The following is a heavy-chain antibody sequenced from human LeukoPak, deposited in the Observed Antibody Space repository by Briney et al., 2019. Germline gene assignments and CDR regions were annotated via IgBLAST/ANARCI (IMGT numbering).Heavy chain of an antibody. CDR1: GFTFSNYA. CDR3: AKRQVSAAPGALDY. D-gene: IGHD6-13*01. J-gene: IGHJ4*02. Sequence: SGGSLRLSCAASGFTFSNYAMIWVRQAPGKGLEWVSAISGSGGNPYYADSVEGRFTVSRDNSKSTLHLQLNSLRAEDTAVYYCAKRQVSAAPGALDYWGQGTLLTVSS. V-gene: IGHV3-23*01. CDR2: ISGSGGNP.